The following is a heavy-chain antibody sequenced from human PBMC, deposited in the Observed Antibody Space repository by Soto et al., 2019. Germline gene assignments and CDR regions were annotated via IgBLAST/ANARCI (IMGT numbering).Heavy chain of an antibody. J-gene: IGHJ4*02. CDR1: GFSFSSFG. V-gene: IGHV3-30*18. CDR3: AKDTYYHDTSGYYIFDS. D-gene: IGHD3-22*01. CDR2: ISYDGSNT. Sequence: QVQLVESGGGVVQPGRSLRLSCAASGFSFSSFGMHWVRQAPGKGLEWEAGISYDGSNTYYTDSVKGRFTISRDSSKNTLYLQMDSLSGEDAAVYYCAKDTYYHDTSGYYIFDSWGQGTLVTVSS.